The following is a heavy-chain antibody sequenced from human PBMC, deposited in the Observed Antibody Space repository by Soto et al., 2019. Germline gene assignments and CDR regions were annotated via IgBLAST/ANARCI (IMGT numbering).Heavy chain of an antibody. J-gene: IGHJ4*02. Sequence: QVQLVESGGGVVQPWRSLRLSCTVSGFTVSTYGMHWFRQAPGKGLEWVAVISRDGGTKYYADSVKGRFTFSRDNSRNTLFLKMNSLRGDDIAVYYCTGEVASGYWGQGTLVTVSS. CDR1: GFTVSTYG. D-gene: IGHD2-8*02. CDR2: ISRDGGTK. V-gene: IGHV3-30*03. CDR3: TGEVASGY.